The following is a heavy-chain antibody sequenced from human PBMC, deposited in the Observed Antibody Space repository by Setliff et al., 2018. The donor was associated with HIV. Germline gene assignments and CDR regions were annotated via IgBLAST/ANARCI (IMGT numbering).Heavy chain of an antibody. CDR1: GYTFSDYY. J-gene: IGHJ3*02. CDR3: ARDPGYKSTWYGVFDI. V-gene: IGHV1-2*02. D-gene: IGHD6-13*01. CDR2: INPNSGGT. Sequence: ASVKVSCKAFGYTFSDYYMHWVRQAPGQGLEWMGWINPNSGGTNYAQKFQGRVNMTRDTSISTTYMELSRLRSDDTAVYYCARDPGYKSTWYGVFDIWGQGTMVTVSS.